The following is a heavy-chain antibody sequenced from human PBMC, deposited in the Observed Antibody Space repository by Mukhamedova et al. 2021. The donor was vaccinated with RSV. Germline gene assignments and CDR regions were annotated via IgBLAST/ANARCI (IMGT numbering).Heavy chain of an antibody. Sequence: GKGLEWIGEIYHSGSTNYNPSLKSRVTISVDKSKNQFSLKLSSVTAADTAVYYCARDGLRDSSGYPDAFDIWGQGTMVTVSS. CDR2: IYHSGST. D-gene: IGHD3-22*01. J-gene: IGHJ3*02. CDR3: ARDGLRDSSGYPDAFDI. V-gene: IGHV4-4*02.